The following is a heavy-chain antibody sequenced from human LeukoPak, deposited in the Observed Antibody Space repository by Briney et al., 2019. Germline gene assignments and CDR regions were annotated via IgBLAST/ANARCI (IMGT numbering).Heavy chain of an antibody. J-gene: IGHJ4*02. CDR3: ARVGQWLVQGRGASDY. V-gene: IGHV1-18*04. Sequence: GASVKVSCKASGYTCTSYGISWVRQAPGQGLEWMGGISAYNGNTNYAQKLQGRVTMTTDTSTSTAYMELRSLRSDDTAVYYCARVGQWLVQGRGASDYWGQGTPVTVSS. CDR1: GYTCTSYG. D-gene: IGHD6-19*01. CDR2: ISAYNGNT.